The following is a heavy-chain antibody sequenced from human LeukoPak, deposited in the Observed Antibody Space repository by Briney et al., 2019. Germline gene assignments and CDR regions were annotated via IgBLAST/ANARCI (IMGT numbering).Heavy chain of an antibody. CDR2: ISSSSSYI. CDR3: ARPGHDSSGYCPFDY. Sequence: GGSLRLSCAASGFTFSSYSMNWVRQAPGKGLEWVSSISSSSSYIYYADSVKGRFTISRDNAKNSLYLQMNSLRAEDTAVYYCARPGHDSSGYCPFDYWGQGTLVTVSS. CDR1: GFTFSSYS. V-gene: IGHV3-21*01. D-gene: IGHD3-22*01. J-gene: IGHJ4*02.